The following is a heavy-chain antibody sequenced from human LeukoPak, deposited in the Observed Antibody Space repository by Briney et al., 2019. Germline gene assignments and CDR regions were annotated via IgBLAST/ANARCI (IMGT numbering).Heavy chain of an antibody. CDR1: GYTFTSYG. CDR2: ISTYNGHT. Sequence: ASVKVSCKASGYTFTSYGINWVRQAPGQGLEWMGWISTYNGHTNYAQKFQGRVTMTADTSTSTASMELRSLRSDDTAVYYCARDHAAGWELPLNWFDPWGQGTLVTVSS. V-gene: IGHV1-18*01. J-gene: IGHJ5*02. CDR3: ARDHAAGWELPLNWFDP. D-gene: IGHD1-26*01.